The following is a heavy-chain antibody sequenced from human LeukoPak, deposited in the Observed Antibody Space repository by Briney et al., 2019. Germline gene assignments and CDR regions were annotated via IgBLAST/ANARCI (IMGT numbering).Heavy chain of an antibody. CDR1: GFTFSSYG. J-gene: IGHJ6*03. Sequence: GGSLRLSCAASGFTFSSYGMHWVRQAPGKGLEWVAFIRYDGRNKYYADSVKGRFTISRDNSKNTLYLQMNSLRVEDTAVYYCAEGGNYNSYCYYMDVWGQGTTATVSS. V-gene: IGHV3-30*02. D-gene: IGHD5-24*01. CDR3: AEGGNYNSYCYYMDV. CDR2: IRYDGRNK.